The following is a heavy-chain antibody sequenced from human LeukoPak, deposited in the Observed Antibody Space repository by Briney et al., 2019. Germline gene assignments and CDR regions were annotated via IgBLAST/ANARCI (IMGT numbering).Heavy chain of an antibody. D-gene: IGHD1-14*01. Sequence: ASVKVSCKAPGYTFTGYYMHWVRQAPGQGLEWMGWINPNSGGTNYAQKFQGWVTTTRDTSISTAYMELSRLRSDDTAVYYCARATEPDNYYGMDVWGQGTTVTVSS. V-gene: IGHV1-2*04. CDR1: GYTFTGYY. CDR3: ARATEPDNYYGMDV. J-gene: IGHJ6*02. CDR2: INPNSGGT.